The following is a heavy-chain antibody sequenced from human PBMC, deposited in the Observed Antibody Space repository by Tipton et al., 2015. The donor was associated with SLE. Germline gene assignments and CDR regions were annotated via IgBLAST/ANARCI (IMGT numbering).Heavy chain of an antibody. J-gene: IGHJ4*02. D-gene: IGHD6-19*01. CDR2: ISYDGSNK. V-gene: IGHV3-30-3*01. Sequence: PRLSCAASGFTFSSYAMHWVRQAPGKGLEWVAVISYDGSNKYYADSVKGRFTISRDNSKNTLYLQMNSLRAEDTAVYYCARVASSSSGGYDWGQGTLVTVSS. CDR3: ARVASSSSGGYD. CDR1: GFTFSSYA.